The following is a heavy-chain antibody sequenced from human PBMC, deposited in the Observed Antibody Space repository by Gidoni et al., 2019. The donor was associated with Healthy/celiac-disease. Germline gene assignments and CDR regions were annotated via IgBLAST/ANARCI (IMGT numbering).Heavy chain of an antibody. J-gene: IGHJ4*02. CDR2: IRSKAYGGTT. D-gene: IGHD3-10*01. CDR3: TRYGSGSQVATHVDY. CDR1: GFPFGAYA. V-gene: IGHV3-49*03. Sequence: EVQLVESGGGLVQPGRSLRLSCTASGFPFGAYAMSWFRQAPGKGLEWVGFIRSKAYGGTTEYAASVKGRFTISRDDSKSIAYLQMNSLKTEDTAVYYCTRYGSGSQVATHVDYWGQGTLVTVSS.